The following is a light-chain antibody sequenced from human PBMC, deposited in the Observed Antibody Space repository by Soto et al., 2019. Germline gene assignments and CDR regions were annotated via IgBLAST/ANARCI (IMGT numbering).Light chain of an antibody. CDR1: QSVSSN. CDR3: QQYGSSPIT. CDR2: GAS. V-gene: IGKV3-20*01. Sequence: EIVMTQSTATLSVSPGERATLSCSASQSVSSNLAWYQQKPGQAPRLLIYGASSRATGIPDRFSGSGSGTDFTLAISRLEPEDFAVYYCQQYGSSPITFGQGTRLEIK. J-gene: IGKJ5*01.